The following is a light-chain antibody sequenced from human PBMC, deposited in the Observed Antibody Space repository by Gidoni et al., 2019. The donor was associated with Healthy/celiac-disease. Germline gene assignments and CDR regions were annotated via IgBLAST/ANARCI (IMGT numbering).Light chain of an antibody. Sequence: DIQMTQSPSTLSASVGDRVTIPCRASQSISSWLAWYQQKPGKAAKLLIYKASSLESGVPTRFSGSGSGTEVTLTISSLQPDDVATYYCQQYNSYPRTFGQGTKLEIK. J-gene: IGKJ2*01. CDR3: QQYNSYPRT. V-gene: IGKV1-5*03. CDR1: QSISSW. CDR2: KAS.